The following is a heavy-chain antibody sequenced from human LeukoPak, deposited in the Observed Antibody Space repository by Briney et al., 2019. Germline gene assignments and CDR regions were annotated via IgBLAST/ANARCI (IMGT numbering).Heavy chain of an antibody. CDR3: ATHRGYCSGGSCSYNDAFDI. D-gene: IGHD2-15*01. Sequence: ASVKVSCKVSGYTLTELSMHWVRQAPGKGLEWMGGFDPEDGETIYAQKFQGRVTMTEDTSTDTAYMELSSLRSGDTAVYYCATHRGYCSGGSCSYNDAFDIWGQGTMVTVSS. J-gene: IGHJ3*02. CDR1: GYTLTELS. CDR2: FDPEDGET. V-gene: IGHV1-24*01.